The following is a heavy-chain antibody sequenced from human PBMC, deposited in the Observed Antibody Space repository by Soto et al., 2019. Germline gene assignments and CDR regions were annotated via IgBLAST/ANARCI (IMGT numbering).Heavy chain of an antibody. V-gene: IGHV4-59*08. CDR2: IYYSGST. J-gene: IGHJ4*02. CDR1: GGSINHWY. CDR3: ARVGSSIADRPFEY. Sequence: SETLSLTCPVSGGSINHWYWSWIRRPPGKGLEWIGYIYYSGSTNYTPSPNRRITISLHTSKNQFSLNPSSVTAADPAVYYCARVGSSIADRPFEYWCQGTLVTVSS. D-gene: IGHD6-6*01.